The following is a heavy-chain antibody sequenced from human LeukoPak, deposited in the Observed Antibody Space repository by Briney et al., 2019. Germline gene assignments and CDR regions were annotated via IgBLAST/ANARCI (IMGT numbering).Heavy chain of an antibody. Sequence: SETLSLTCAVYGGSFSVYYWSWIRQPPGKGLEWIGEINHSGSTNYNPSLKSRVTISVDTSKNQFSLKLSSVTAADTAVYYCASGFYYDSSGYYYDYWGQGTLVTVSS. V-gene: IGHV4-34*01. CDR3: ASGFYYDSSGYYYDY. J-gene: IGHJ4*02. CDR2: INHSGST. CDR1: GGSFSVYY. D-gene: IGHD3-22*01.